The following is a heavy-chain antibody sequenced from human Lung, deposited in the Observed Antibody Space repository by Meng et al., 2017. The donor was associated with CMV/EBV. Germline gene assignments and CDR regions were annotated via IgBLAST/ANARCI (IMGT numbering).Heavy chain of an antibody. CDR1: RFTFSLFP. CDR2: ISYDGSNK. CDR3: ARGGNWNYFDY. J-gene: IGHJ4*02. V-gene: IGHV3-30-3*01. Sequence: SXKISCAASRFTFSLFPMHWVRQAPGKGLEWVALISYDGSNKYYADSIRGRFTISRDNSKNALDLQINSLRGEDTAVYFCARGGNWNYFDYWGQGTVVXVSS. D-gene: IGHD1-1*01.